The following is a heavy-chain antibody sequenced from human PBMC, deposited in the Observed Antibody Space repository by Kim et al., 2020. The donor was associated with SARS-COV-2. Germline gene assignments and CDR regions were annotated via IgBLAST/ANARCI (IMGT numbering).Heavy chain of an antibody. CDR3: ASNSGTDAFDI. CDR2: T. J-gene: IGHJ3*02. Sequence: TNYNPSLKSRVTISVDTSKIQFSLRLSSVTAADTAVYYCASNSGTDAFDIWGQGTMVTVSS. V-gene: IGHV4-34*01. D-gene: IGHD3-10*01.